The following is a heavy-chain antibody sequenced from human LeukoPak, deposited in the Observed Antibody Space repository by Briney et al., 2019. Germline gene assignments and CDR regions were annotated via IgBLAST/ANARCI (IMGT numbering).Heavy chain of an antibody. D-gene: IGHD2-15*01. J-gene: IGHJ4*02. V-gene: IGHV4-34*01. Sequence: SETLSLTCGLSGGSLSGYDWNWIRQTPLKGLEWIGEINHGGTTHYNPSLESRVIISIDTFKSQFSLILNSVTAADTAVFYCARGRVRVSPGTGYFDSWSQGAQVIVSS. CDR3: ARGRVRVSPGTGYFDS. CDR1: GGSLSGYD. CDR2: INHGGTT.